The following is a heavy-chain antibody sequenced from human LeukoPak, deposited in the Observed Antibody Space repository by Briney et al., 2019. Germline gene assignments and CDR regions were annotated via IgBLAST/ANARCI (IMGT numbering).Heavy chain of an antibody. CDR2: IYHSGST. Sequence: SETLSLTCTVSGYSISSGYYWGWIRQPPGKGLEWIGSIYHSGSTYYNPSLKSRVTISVDTSKNQFSLKLCSVTAADTAVYYCARGGGLGAYYYYMDVWGKGTTVTVSS. D-gene: IGHD1-26*01. J-gene: IGHJ6*03. CDR3: ARGGGLGAYYYYMDV. CDR1: GYSISSGYY. V-gene: IGHV4-38-2*02.